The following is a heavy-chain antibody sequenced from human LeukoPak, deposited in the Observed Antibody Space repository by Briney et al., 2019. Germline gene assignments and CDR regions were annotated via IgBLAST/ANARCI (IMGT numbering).Heavy chain of an antibody. D-gene: IGHD5-12*01. V-gene: IGHV3-30*18. CDR2: ISYDGSNK. CDR3: AKDPGYIDY. CDR1: GFTFSSYG. Sequence: PGRSLRLSCAVSGFTFSSYGMHWVRQAPGKGLEWVAVISYDGSNKYYADSVKGRFTISSDNSKNTLYLQMNSLRAEDTAVYYCAKDPGYIDYWGQGTLVTVSS. J-gene: IGHJ4*02.